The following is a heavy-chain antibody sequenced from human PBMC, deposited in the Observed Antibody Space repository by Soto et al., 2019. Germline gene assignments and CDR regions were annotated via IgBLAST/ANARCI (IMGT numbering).Heavy chain of an antibody. CDR1: GGSFSGYY. D-gene: IGHD4-17*01. CDR3: AREIARGDYDY. CDR2: INHSGGT. Sequence: SETLSLTCAVYGGSFSGYYWSWIRQPPGKGLEWIGEINHSGGTNYNPSLKSRVTISVDTSKNQFSLKLSSVTAADTAVYYCAREIARGDYDYWGQGTLVTVSS. V-gene: IGHV4-34*01. J-gene: IGHJ4*02.